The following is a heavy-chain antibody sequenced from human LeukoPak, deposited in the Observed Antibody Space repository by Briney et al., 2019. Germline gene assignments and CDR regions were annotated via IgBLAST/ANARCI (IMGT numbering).Heavy chain of an antibody. V-gene: IGHV3-30*02. CDR3: ARVMTTVTKAFDY. CDR1: GFIFSNYG. D-gene: IGHD4-17*01. Sequence: PGGSLRLSCAASGFIFSNYGMHWVRQAPDKGLEWVAFIRYDGSRKYYADSVKGRFTISRDNSKNTLYLQMNSLRAEDTTVYYCARVMTTVTKAFDYWGQGTLVTVSS. J-gene: IGHJ4*02. CDR2: IRYDGSRK.